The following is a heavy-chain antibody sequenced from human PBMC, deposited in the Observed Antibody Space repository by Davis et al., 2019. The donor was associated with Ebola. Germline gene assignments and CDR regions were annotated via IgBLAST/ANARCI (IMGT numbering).Heavy chain of an antibody. CDR1: GGSISSSSYY. J-gene: IGHJ6*02. D-gene: IGHD4-17*01. Sequence: ETLSLTCTVSGGSISSSSYYWGWIRQPPGKGLEWIGSIYYSGSTNYNPSLKSRVTISVDTSKNQFSLKLSSVTAADTAVYYCARGPTVYGMDVWGQGTTVTVSS. CDR2: IYYSGST. V-gene: IGHV4-39*01. CDR3: ARGPTVYGMDV.